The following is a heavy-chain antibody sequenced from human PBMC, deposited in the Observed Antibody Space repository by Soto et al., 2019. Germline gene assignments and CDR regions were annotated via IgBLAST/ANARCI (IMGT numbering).Heavy chain of an antibody. CDR1: GFYFSVYW. CDR3: TRGPRPDYSATGTX. CDR2: ISEDGLTT. J-gene: IGHJ4*02. D-gene: IGHD3-10*01. Sequence: WGSLRLSCSASGFYFSVYWMHWVRQTPGKGPVWVWRISEDGLTTNYADSVQVRFIISRDDAKSTLHLQMNRLRVEETAVYYCTRGPRPDYSATGTXWGQGTQVTVSX. V-gene: IGHV3-74*01.